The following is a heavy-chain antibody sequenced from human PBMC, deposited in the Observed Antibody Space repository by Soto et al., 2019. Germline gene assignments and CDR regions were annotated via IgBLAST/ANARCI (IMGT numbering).Heavy chain of an antibody. CDR2: IYYSGST. V-gene: IGHV4-59*01. D-gene: IGHD3-22*01. J-gene: IGHJ4*02. Sequence: SETLSLTCTVSGGSISSYYWSWIRQPPGKGLEWIGYIYYSGSTNYNPSLKSRVTISVDTSKNQISLKLSSVTAADTAVYYCARALSTYYYDSSGYYSFHFDYWGQGTLVTVSS. CDR3: ARALSTYYYDSSGYYSFHFDY. CDR1: GGSISSYY.